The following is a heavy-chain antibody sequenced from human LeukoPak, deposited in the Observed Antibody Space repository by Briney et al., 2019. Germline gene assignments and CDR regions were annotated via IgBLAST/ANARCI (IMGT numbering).Heavy chain of an antibody. Sequence: GGTLRLSCAASGFTFSSYGMSWVRQAPGKGLEWVSYISSSSSTIYYADSVKGRFTISRDNAKKSLYLQMNSLRVEDTAVYYCATHDYGDYDYWGQGTLVTVSS. J-gene: IGHJ4*02. D-gene: IGHD4-17*01. CDR1: GFTFSSYG. CDR2: ISSSSSTI. V-gene: IGHV3-48*01. CDR3: ATHDYGDYDY.